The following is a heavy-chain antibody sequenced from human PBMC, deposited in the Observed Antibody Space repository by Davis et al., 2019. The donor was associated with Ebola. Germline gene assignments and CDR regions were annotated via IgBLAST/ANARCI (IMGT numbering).Heavy chain of an antibody. V-gene: IGHV5-51*01. CDR1: GYSFTSYW. D-gene: IGHD5-18*01. CDR3: ASLRIQLWGVDAFDI. Sequence: GESLKISCKGSGYSFTSYWIGWVRQMPGKGLEWMGIIYPGDSDTRYSPSFQGQVTISADKSISTAYLQWSSLKASDTAMYYCASLRIQLWGVDAFDIWGQGTMVTVSS. CDR2: IYPGDSDT. J-gene: IGHJ3*02.